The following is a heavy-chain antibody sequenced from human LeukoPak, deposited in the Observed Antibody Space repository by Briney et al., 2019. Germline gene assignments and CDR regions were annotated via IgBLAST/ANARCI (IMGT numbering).Heavy chain of an antibody. CDR2: ISGSGGST. Sequence: GGSLRLSCAASGFTFSSYGMSWVRQAPGKGLEWVSAISGSGGSTYYADSVKGRFTISRDNAKNSLYLQMNSLRAEDTAVYYCARDRNSSSWLSYYYYYMDVWGKGTTVTISS. D-gene: IGHD6-13*01. CDR1: GFTFSSYG. V-gene: IGHV3-23*01. J-gene: IGHJ6*03. CDR3: ARDRNSSSWLSYYYYYMDV.